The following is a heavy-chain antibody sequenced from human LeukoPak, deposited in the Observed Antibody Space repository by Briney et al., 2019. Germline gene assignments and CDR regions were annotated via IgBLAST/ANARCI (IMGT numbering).Heavy chain of an antibody. CDR2: IRSKAYGGTT. J-gene: IGHJ4*02. CDR3: TRDPSPTSWYDFYFDY. CDR1: GFTFGDYA. D-gene: IGHD6-13*01. Sequence: GGSLRLSCTASGFTFGDYAMSWFCQAPGKGLEWVGSIRSKAYGGTTEYAASVKGRFTISRDDSKSIAYLQMNSLKTEDTAVYYCTRDPSPTSWYDFYFDYWGQGTLVTVSS. V-gene: IGHV3-49*03.